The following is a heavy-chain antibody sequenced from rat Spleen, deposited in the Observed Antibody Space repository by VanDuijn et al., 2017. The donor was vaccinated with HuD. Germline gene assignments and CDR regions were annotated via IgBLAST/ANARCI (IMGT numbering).Heavy chain of an antibody. D-gene: IGHD1-12*02. CDR1: GFTFNNYW. V-gene: IGHV5-31*01. J-gene: IGHJ3*01. Sequence: EVQLVESGGGLVQPGGSLKLSCVASGFTFNNYWMTWIRQAPGKGLEWVASITNASGRTYYPDSVKGRFTISRDNAQSTLYLQMDSLRSEDTATYYCTTAFYDGSYYYGWFAYWGQGTLVTVSS. CDR3: TTAFYDGSYYYGWFAY. CDR2: ITNASGRT.